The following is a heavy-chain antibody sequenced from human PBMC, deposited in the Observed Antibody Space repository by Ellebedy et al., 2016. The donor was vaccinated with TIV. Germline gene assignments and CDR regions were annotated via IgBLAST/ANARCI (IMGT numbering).Heavy chain of an antibody. V-gene: IGHV4-31*03. J-gene: IGHJ4*02. CDR1: GGSISSGGYY. D-gene: IGHD1-26*01. CDR3: ARHGKSAFDY. CDR2: IYYSGST. Sequence: SETLSLXCTVSGGSISSGGYYWSWIRQHPGKGLEWIGYIYYSGSTYYNPSLKSRVTISVDTSKNQFSLKLSSVTAADTAVYYCARHGKSAFDYWGQGTLVTVSS.